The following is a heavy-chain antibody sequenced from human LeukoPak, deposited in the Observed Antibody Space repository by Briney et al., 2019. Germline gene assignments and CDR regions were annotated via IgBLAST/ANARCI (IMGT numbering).Heavy chain of an antibody. CDR1: GFNFDDYS. J-gene: IGHJ6*03. CDR2: INWSGGSA. V-gene: IGHV3-20*04. Sequence: GGSLRLSCAASGFNFDDYSMGWVRQVPGKGLEWVSGINWSGGSAGYADSVKGRFTISRDNAKNSLYLQMNSLRAEDTAFYFCARIKRNDRRFDYYYCMDVWGKGTAVTVSS. CDR3: ARIKRNDRRFDYYYCMDV. D-gene: IGHD1-1*01.